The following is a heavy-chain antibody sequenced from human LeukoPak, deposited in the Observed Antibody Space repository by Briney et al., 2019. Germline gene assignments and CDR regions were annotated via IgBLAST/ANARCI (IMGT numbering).Heavy chain of an antibody. V-gene: IGHV3-23*01. J-gene: IGHJ4*02. CDR2: TVGIGPDT. CDR1: GFTFTNFA. CDR3: TKASAERCLGAFCYPFDH. D-gene: IGHD2-15*01. Sequence: GGSLRLSCAASGFTFTNFAMTWVHQAPGKGLEWVAATVGIGPDTYHADSVKGRFTTSRDNSKNILYSQMNSLRVEDTAVYYCTKASAERCLGAFCYPFDHWGQGTLVTVSS.